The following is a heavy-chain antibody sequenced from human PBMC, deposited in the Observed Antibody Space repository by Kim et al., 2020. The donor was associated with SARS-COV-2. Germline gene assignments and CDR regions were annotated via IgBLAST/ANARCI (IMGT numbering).Heavy chain of an antibody. J-gene: IGHJ6*02. D-gene: IGHD2-2*02. Sequence: GGSLRLSCAASGFTFSSYEMNWVRQAPGKGLEWVSYISSSGSTIYYADSVKGRFTISRDNAKNSLYLQMNSLRAEDTAVYYCARDRSGVVVPAAIYYLYGMDVWGQGTTVTVSS. CDR3: ARDRSGVVVPAAIYYLYGMDV. V-gene: IGHV3-48*03. CDR1: GFTFSSYE. CDR2: ISSSGSTI.